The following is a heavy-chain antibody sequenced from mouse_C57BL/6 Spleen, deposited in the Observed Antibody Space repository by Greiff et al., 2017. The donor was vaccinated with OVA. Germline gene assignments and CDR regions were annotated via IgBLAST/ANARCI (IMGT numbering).Heavy chain of an antibody. CDR1: GYTFTDYY. Sequence: VQLQESGAELVRPGASVKLSCKASGYTFTDYYINWVKQRPGQGLEWIARIYPGSGNTYYNEKFKGKATLTAEKSSSTAYMQLSSLTSEDSAVYFCARREGTGTLNYWGQGTTLTVSS. D-gene: IGHD4-1*01. J-gene: IGHJ2*01. V-gene: IGHV1-76*01. CDR2: IYPGSGNT. CDR3: ARREGTGTLNY.